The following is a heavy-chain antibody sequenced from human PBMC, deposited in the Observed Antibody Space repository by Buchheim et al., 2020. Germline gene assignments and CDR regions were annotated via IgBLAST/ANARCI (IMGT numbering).Heavy chain of an antibody. Sequence: EVQLLESGGGLVQPGGSLRLSCAASGFTFSSYAMSWVRQAPGKGLEWVSAISGSGGSTYYADSVKGRFTISRDNSKNTLYLQMNSLRAEDTAVYYCAKDLSADFWTHPTFDYGMDVWGQGTT. J-gene: IGHJ6*02. D-gene: IGHD3-3*01. CDR2: ISGSGGST. CDR1: GFTFSSYA. V-gene: IGHV3-23*01. CDR3: AKDLSADFWTHPTFDYGMDV.